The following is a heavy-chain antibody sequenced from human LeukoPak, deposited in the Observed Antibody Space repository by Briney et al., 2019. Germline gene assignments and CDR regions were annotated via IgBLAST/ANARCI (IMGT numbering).Heavy chain of an antibody. Sequence: SETLSLTCTVSGGSISNYYWSWIREPPGKGREWIGYIYYSGNTNYNPSLKSRVTISVDTSKNQFCLKLSSVTAADTAVYYCVRENYSSGWYGIIDYWGQGTLVTVSS. D-gene: IGHD6-19*01. CDR1: GGSISNYY. J-gene: IGHJ4*02. CDR2: IYYSGNT. CDR3: VRENYSSGWYGIIDY. V-gene: IGHV4-59*01.